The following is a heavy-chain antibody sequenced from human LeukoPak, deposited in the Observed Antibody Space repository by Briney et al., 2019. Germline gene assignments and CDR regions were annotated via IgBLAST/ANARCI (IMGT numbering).Heavy chain of an antibody. Sequence: PGGSLRLSCAASGCTFSNYWMTWVRQAPGKGLEWVATIKQDGSEIYYVDSVRGRFTISRYNAKNSLYLQLNSLRAADTAVYYCASMWEGGYWGQGTLVTVSS. CDR2: IKQDGSEI. CDR3: ASMWEGGY. CDR1: GCTFSNYW. D-gene: IGHD1-26*01. V-gene: IGHV3-7*01. J-gene: IGHJ4*02.